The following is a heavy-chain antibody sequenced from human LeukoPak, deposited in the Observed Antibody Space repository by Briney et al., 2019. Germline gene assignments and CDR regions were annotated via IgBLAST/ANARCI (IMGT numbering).Heavy chain of an antibody. CDR1: GFTFSNSA. Sequence: GGSLRLSCTASGFTFSNSAMRWVRQAPGKGLEWVSTISGRADDTYYPDSVKGRFTISRDTSKNTVYLQMSNLRAEDTAVYYCSKGPYYFDYWGQGTLVTVSS. CDR2: ISGRADDT. CDR3: SKGPYYFDY. J-gene: IGHJ4*02. V-gene: IGHV3-23*01.